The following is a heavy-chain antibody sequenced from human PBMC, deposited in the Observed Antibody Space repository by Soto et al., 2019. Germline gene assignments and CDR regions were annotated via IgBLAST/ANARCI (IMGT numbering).Heavy chain of an antibody. J-gene: IGHJ4*02. D-gene: IGHD3-22*01. V-gene: IGHV4-34*01. CDR3: ARVRGRYEVVTNLDY. Sequence: SETLSLTCTFYGGSFSGYYWSWIRQPPGKGLEWIGEINHSGSTNYNPSLKSRVAISVDTSKNHFSLKLSSVTAADTAVYYCARVRGRYEVVTNLDYWGQGTLVTVSS. CDR2: INHSGST. CDR1: GGSFSGYY.